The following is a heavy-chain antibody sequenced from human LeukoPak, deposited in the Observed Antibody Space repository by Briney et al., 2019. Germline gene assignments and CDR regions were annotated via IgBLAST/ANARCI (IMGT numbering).Heavy chain of an antibody. CDR3: ARWAETRTIFDY. J-gene: IGHJ4*02. CDR1: GFTFSSYA. Sequence: GRSLRLSCAASGFTFSSYAMHWVRQAPGKGLEWVAVISYDGSNKYSADSVKGRFTISRDNSKNTLYLQMNSLRAEDTAVYYCARWAETRTIFDYWGQGTLVTVSS. V-gene: IGHV3-30*01. CDR2: ISYDGSNK. D-gene: IGHD4/OR15-4a*01.